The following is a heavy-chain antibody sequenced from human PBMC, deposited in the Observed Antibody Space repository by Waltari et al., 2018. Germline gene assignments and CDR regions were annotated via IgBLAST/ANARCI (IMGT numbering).Heavy chain of an antibody. Sequence: EVQLVESGGDLVQPGGSLRLSCAASGFTFSRSEMNWVRQAPGKGRECVSNIDRSGNNRRYADSVKGRFTVSRDNAKNSLYLQMNSLRAEDTAVYYCARGWASDPTHFDHWGQGTPVIVSS. CDR2: IDRSGNNR. J-gene: IGHJ4*02. D-gene: IGHD1-26*01. CDR3: ARGWASDPTHFDH. CDR1: GFTFSRSE. V-gene: IGHV3-48*03.